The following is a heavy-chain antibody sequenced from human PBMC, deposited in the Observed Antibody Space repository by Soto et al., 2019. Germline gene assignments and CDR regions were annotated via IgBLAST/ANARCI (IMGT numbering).Heavy chain of an antibody. V-gene: IGHV3-33*01. D-gene: IGHD2-21*02. J-gene: IGHJ3*02. CDR1: GFTFSNFG. Sequence: QVQLMESGGGVVQPGGSLRLSCTVSGFTFSNFGMHWVRQAPGKGLEWVTVIWYDGSNKYYADSVKGRFTISRVNSKNTLYLQMNSLRGEDTAVYYCARGYGGNSAAFDIWGQGTMVTVSS. CDR3: ARGYGGNSAAFDI. CDR2: IWYDGSNK.